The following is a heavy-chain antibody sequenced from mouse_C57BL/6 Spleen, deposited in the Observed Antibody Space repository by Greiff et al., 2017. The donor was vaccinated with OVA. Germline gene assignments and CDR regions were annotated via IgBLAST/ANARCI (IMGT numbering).Heavy chain of an antibody. Sequence: EVTLMESGPELVKPGASVKMSCKASGYTFPDYNMHWVKQSHGKSLEWIGYINPNNGGTRYNQKFKGQATLTVNKYSSTAYMELRSLTSEDSAVYYCARNNHYYGRSYRAYYYAMDYWGQGTSVTGSS. J-gene: IGHJ4*01. D-gene: IGHD1-1*01. CDR1: GYTFPDYN. V-gene: IGHV1-22*01. CDR2: INPNNGGT. CDR3: ARNNHYYGRSYRAYYYAMDY.